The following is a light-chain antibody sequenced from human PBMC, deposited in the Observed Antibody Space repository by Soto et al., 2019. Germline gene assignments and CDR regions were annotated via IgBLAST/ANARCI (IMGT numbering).Light chain of an antibody. CDR1: QSIGTW. Sequence: DIQMTQSPSTLSASVGDRVTITCRASQSIGTWLAWYQQKAGKAPNLLIYEASSLQSGVPSRFSGSGSGTEFTLTIRSLQPDDFAPYYCQQSKSNSWTFGQGTKVDIK. CDR3: QQSKSNSWT. J-gene: IGKJ1*01. CDR2: EAS. V-gene: IGKV1-5*01.